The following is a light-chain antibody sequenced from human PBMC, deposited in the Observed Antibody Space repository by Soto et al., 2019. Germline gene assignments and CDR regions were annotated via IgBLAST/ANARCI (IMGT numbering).Light chain of an antibody. J-gene: IGKJ1*01. CDR1: QSVSSYY. Sequence: ETVLTQSPGTLSLSPGERATLSCRASQSVSSYYLAWYQQKPGQAPRLLIYGASSRATGTPDRFSGSGSGTDFTLTISRLEPEDFAVYYCQQYGSSPLTFDQGTKVEIK. CDR2: GAS. CDR3: QQYGSSPLT. V-gene: IGKV3-20*01.